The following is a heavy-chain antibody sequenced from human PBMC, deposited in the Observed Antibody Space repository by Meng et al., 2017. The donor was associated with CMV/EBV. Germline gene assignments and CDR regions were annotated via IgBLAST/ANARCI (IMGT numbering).Heavy chain of an antibody. CDR1: GGSVSGYY. CDR3: ASSLTYPDY. Sequence: QVQLQQRGAGLLKPSETLSLTCAVYGGSVSGYYWSWIRQPPGKGLEWIGEINHSGSTNYNPSLKSRVTISVDTSKNQFSLKLSSVTAADTAVYYCASSLTYPDYWGQGTLVTVSS. J-gene: IGHJ4*02. V-gene: IGHV4-34*01. CDR2: INHSGST. D-gene: IGHD2-15*01.